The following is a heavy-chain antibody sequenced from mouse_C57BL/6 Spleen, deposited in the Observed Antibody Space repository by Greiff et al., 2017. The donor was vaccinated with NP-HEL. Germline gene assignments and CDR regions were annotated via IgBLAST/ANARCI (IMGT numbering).Heavy chain of an antibody. V-gene: IGHV1-18*01. Sequence: DVQLQESGPELVKPGASVKIPCKASGYTFTDYNMDWVKQSHGKSLEWIGDINPNNGGTIYNQKFKGKATLTVDKSSSTAYMELRSLTSEDTAVYYCARVPNYYGSSYGYFDVWGTGTTVTVSS. CDR3: ARVPNYYGSSYGYFDV. CDR1: GYTFTDYN. CDR2: INPNNGGT. D-gene: IGHD1-1*01. J-gene: IGHJ1*03.